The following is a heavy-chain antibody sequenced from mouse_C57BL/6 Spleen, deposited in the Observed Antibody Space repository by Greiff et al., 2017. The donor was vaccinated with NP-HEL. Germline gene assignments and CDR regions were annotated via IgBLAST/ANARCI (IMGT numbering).Heavy chain of an antibody. J-gene: IGHJ3*01. D-gene: IGHD3-3*01. CDR2: IDPENGDT. CDR1: GFNIKDDY. CDR3: TTVYGWAWFAY. Sequence: EVQLQQSGAELVRPGASVKLSCTASGFNIKDDYMHWVKQRPEQGLEWIGWIDPENGDTEYASKFQGKATITADTSSNTAYLQLSSLTSEDTAVYYCTTVYGWAWFAYWGQGTLVTVSA. V-gene: IGHV14-4*01.